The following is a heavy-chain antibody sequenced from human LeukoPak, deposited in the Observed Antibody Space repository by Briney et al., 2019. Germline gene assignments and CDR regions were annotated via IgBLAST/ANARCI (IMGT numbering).Heavy chain of an antibody. CDR1: GFTFSSYS. V-gene: IGHV3-21*01. D-gene: IGHD4-23*01. Sequence: GGSLRLSRAASGFTFSSYSMNWVRQAPGKGLEWVSFISSSSSYIYYADSVKGRFTISRDNAKNSLYLQMNSLRAEDTAVYYCARVYGGNSDDAFDIWGQGTMVTVSS. CDR2: ISSSSSYI. CDR3: ARVYGGNSDDAFDI. J-gene: IGHJ3*02.